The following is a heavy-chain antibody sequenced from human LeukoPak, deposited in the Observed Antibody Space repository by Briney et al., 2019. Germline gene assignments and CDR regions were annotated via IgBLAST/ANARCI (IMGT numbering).Heavy chain of an antibody. CDR2: INSDGSST. CDR1: GFTFSNYW. D-gene: IGHD4-17*01. J-gene: IGHJ4*02. V-gene: IGHV3-74*01. CDR3: AKGGATVIDY. Sequence: GGSLRLSCAASGFTFSNYWMHWVRQAPGKGLVWVSRINSDGSSTTSADTVKGRFTISRDNAKNTLYLQMNSLRAEDTAVYYCAKGGATVIDYWGQGTLVTVSS.